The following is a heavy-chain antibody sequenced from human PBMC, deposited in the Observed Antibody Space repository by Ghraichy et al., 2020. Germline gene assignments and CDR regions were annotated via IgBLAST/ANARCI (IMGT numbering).Heavy chain of an antibody. CDR2: INHSGST. Sequence: SETLSLTCAVYGGSFSGYYWSWIRQPPGKGLEWIGEINHSGSTNYNPSLKSRVTISVDTSKNQFSLKLSSVTAADTAVYYCARGLAGLRLGELSFPTLYFDYWGQGTLVTVSS. CDR1: GGSFSGYY. V-gene: IGHV4-34*01. J-gene: IGHJ4*02. D-gene: IGHD3-16*02. CDR3: ARGLAGLRLGELSFPTLYFDY.